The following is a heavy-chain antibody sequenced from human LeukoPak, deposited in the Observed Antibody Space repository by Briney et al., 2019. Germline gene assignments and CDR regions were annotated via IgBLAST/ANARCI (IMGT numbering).Heavy chain of an antibody. CDR1: GGTFSSYA. CDR2: IIPIFGTA. V-gene: IGHV1-69*05. J-gene: IGHJ4*02. CDR3: ARGNNYYDSSGYYYFDY. D-gene: IGHD3-22*01. Sequence: SVKVSCKASGGTFSSYAISWVRQVPGQGLEWMGRIIPIFGTANYAQKFQGRVTITTDESTSTAYMELSSLRSEDTAVYYCARGNNYYDSSGYYYFDYWGQGTLVTVSS.